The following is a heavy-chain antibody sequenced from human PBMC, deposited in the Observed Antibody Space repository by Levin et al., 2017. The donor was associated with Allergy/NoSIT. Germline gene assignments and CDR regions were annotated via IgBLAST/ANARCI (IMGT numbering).Heavy chain of an antibody. V-gene: IGHV3-33*01. J-gene: IGHJ6*02. Sequence: GGSLRLSCAASGFTFSSYGMHWVRQAPGKGLEWVAVIWYDGSNKYYADSVKGRFTISRDNSKNTLYLQMNSLRAEDTAVYYCARDLYRYSSSWNSLYYDDGMDVWGQGTTVTVSS. CDR2: IWYDGSNK. D-gene: IGHD6-13*01. CDR3: ARDLYRYSSSWNSLYYDDGMDV. CDR1: GFTFSSYG.